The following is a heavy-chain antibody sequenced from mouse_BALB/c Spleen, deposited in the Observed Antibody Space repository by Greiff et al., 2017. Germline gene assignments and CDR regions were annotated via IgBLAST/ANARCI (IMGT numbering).Heavy chain of an antibody. J-gene: IGHJ3*01. CDR2: ISYSGST. CDR3: ARTGSYYDGSWFAY. CDR1: GYSITSDYA. V-gene: IGHV3-2*02. Sequence: EVNLVESGPGLVKPSQSLSLTCTVTGYSITSDYAWNWIRQFPGNKLEWMGYISYSGSTSYNPSLKSRISITRDTSKNQFFLQLNSVTTEDTATYYCARTGSYYDGSWFAYWGQGTLVTVSA. D-gene: IGHD1-1*01.